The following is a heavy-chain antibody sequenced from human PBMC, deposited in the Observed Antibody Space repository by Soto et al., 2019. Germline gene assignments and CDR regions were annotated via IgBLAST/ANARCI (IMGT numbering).Heavy chain of an antibody. V-gene: IGHV4-34*01. J-gene: IGHJ4*02. D-gene: IGHD2-15*01. Sequence: SETLSLTCAVYGGSFSGYYWSWIRQPPGKGLEWIGEINHSGSTNYNPSLKSRVTISVDTSKNQFSLKLSSVTAADTAVYFCARVGYCSGGSCYKVFDYWGQGTLVTVSS. CDR3: ARVGYCSGGSCYKVFDY. CDR1: GGSFSGYY. CDR2: INHSGST.